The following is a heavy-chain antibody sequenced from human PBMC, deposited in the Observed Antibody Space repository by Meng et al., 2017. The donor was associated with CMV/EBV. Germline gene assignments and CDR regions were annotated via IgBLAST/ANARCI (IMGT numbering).Heavy chain of an antibody. D-gene: IGHD2-15*01. CDR3: AREGYCSGGSCNSDY. Sequence: ETLSLTCTVSGGSISSYYWSWIRQAPGKGLEWVSSISSSSSYIYYADSVKGRFTISRDNAKNSLYLQMNSLRAEDTAVYYCAREGYCSGGSCNSDYWGQGTLVTVSS. J-gene: IGHJ4*02. V-gene: IGHV3-21*01. CDR2: ISSSSSYI. CDR1: GGSISSYY.